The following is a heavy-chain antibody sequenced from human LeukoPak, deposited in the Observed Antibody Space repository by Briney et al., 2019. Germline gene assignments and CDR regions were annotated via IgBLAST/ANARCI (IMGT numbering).Heavy chain of an antibody. D-gene: IGHD3-3*01. Sequence: SETLSLTCTVSGGSINSHYWSWIRQPPGKGLQWIGFISYSGSTSYNPSLMSRVTISVDTSKNQFSLKLNSVTAAYTAVYFCARSYFDFWSGFYSDFCCQGALVIDSS. CDR3: ARSYFDFWSGFYSDF. CDR2: ISYSGST. J-gene: IGHJ4*02. CDR1: GGSINSHY. V-gene: IGHV4-59*11.